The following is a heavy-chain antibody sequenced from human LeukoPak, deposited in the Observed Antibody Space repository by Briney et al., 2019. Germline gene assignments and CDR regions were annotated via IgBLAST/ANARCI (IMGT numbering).Heavy chain of an antibody. CDR2: ISGSGEST. D-gene: IGHD3-10*01. CDR1: GFTFSNYG. CDR3: AKDSATYGRFDY. V-gene: IGHV3-23*01. Sequence: GGSLRLSCAASGFTFSNYGMSWVRQAPGWGLEWVSTISGSGESTYYADSVKGRFTISRDNSKNTVYLQLNSLRAEDTAVYFCAKDSATYGRFDYWGQGTLVTVSS. J-gene: IGHJ4*02.